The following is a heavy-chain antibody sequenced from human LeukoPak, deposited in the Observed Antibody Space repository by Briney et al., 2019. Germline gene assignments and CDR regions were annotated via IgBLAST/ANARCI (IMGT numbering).Heavy chain of an antibody. CDR1: GFTFSSYG. Sequence: GGSLRLSCAASGFTFSSYGMHWVRQAPGKGLEGAAVISYDGSNKYYADSVKGRFTISRDNSKNTLYLQMNSLRAEDTAVYYCAKDELRFLEWLLSRMDVWGQGTTVTVSS. J-gene: IGHJ6*02. CDR3: AKDELRFLEWLLSRMDV. D-gene: IGHD3-3*01. CDR2: ISYDGSNK. V-gene: IGHV3-30*18.